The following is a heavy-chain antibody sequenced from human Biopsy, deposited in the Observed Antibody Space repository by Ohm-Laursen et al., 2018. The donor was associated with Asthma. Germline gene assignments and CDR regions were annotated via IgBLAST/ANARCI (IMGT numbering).Heavy chain of an antibody. Sequence: SVSASCQISGYSLTDLSMHSVRQAPGQGLGWMGGHDHEEGGTVNARRFQGRVTMTEDTSTDTAYMELSSLSSDDTAVYYCASDFPKDYVRYNFQFWGQGTLVTVSS. J-gene: IGHJ4*02. V-gene: IGHV1-24*01. CDR2: HDHEEGGT. CDR1: GYSLTDLS. CDR3: ASDFPKDYVRYNFQF. D-gene: IGHD4-17*01.